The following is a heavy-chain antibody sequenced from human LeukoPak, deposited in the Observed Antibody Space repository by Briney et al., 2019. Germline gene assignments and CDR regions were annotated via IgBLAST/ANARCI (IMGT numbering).Heavy chain of an antibody. CDR3: ARDPGAYSSSPIDY. CDR2: ISSSSSYI. V-gene: IGHV3-21*01. CDR1: GFTFSGYY. J-gene: IGHJ4*02. D-gene: IGHD6-6*01. Sequence: GGSLRLSCAASGFTFSGYYMHWVRQAPGKGLEWVSSISSSSSYIYSADSVKGRFTISRDNARNSLYLRMNSLRAEDTAVYYCARDPGAYSSSPIDYWGQGTLVTVSS.